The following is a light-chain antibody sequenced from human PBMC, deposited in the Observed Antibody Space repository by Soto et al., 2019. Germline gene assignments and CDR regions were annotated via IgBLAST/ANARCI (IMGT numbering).Light chain of an antibody. CDR1: QSVSTSY. J-gene: IGKJ5*01. CDR2: GAS. V-gene: IGKV3-20*01. Sequence: EIVLTQSPGTLSLSPRERATLSCRASQSVSTSYLAWYQQKPGQAPRLLIYGASSRATAIPEMFSGRGSGTDFTLTISRLEPEDFAVYYCQEYGSSPSTFGQGTRLEIK. CDR3: QEYGSSPST.